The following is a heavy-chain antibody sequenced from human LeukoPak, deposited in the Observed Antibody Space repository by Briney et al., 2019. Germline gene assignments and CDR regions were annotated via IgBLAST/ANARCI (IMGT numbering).Heavy chain of an antibody. CDR3: ARGPDAILDWFDP. Sequence: SETLSLTCAVYGGSFSGYYWSWIRQPPGKGLEWIGEINHSGSTNYNPSLKSRVTISVDTSKNQFSLKLSSVTAADTAVYYCARGPDAILDWFDPWGQGTLVTVSS. V-gene: IGHV4-34*01. J-gene: IGHJ5*02. D-gene: IGHD2-2*01. CDR1: GGSFSGYY. CDR2: INHSGST.